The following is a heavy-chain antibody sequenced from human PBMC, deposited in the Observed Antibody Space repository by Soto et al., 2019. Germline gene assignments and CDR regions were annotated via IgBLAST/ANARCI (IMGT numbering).Heavy chain of an antibody. D-gene: IGHD2-21*02. CDR1: GGSISSYY. CDR3: ARECGGACYPPRPHAFDI. J-gene: IGHJ3*02. V-gene: IGHV4-59*01. CDR2: IYYSGST. Sequence: SETLSLTCTVSGGSISSYYWSWVRQPPGKGLEWIGYIYYSGSTNYNPSLKSRVTISVDTSKNQFSPKLSSVTAADTAVYYCARECGGACYPPRPHAFDIWGQGTMVTVSS.